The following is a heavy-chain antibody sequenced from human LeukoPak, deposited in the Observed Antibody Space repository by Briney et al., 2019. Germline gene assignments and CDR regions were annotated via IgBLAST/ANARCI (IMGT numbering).Heavy chain of an antibody. Sequence: SQNVSLTCTVSGGSISSGDYYWSWIRQPPGKGLEWIGYIYYSGSTYYNPSLKSRVTISVDTSKNQFSLKLSSVTAADTAVYYCARVDYDSSGYYDWGHGNLVTVSS. D-gene: IGHD3-22*01. J-gene: IGHJ4*01. CDR2: IYYSGST. CDR1: GGSISSGDYY. CDR3: ARVDYDSSGYYD. V-gene: IGHV4-30-4*01.